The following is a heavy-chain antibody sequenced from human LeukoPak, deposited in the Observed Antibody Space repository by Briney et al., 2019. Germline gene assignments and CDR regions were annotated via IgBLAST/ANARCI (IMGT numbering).Heavy chain of an antibody. V-gene: IGHV3-53*01. CDR3: ARHGSSSWYVDV. CDR1: GFTVSSNY. Sequence: GGSLRLSCAASGFTVSSNYMSWVRQAPGKGLEWVSVIYSGGSTYYADSVKGRFTISRDNSKNTLYLQMNSLRAEDTAVYYCARHGSSSWYVDVWGQGTLVTVSS. D-gene: IGHD6-13*01. CDR2: IYSGGST. J-gene: IGHJ1*01.